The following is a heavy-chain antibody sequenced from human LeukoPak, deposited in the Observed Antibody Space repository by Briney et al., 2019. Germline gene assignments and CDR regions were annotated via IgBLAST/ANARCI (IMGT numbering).Heavy chain of an antibody. CDR3: AKFGNSWFFYDY. V-gene: IGHV3-23*01. CDR2: ISGSGGST. CDR1: GLTFSSFA. J-gene: IGHJ4*02. Sequence: PGGSLRLSCAASGLTFSSFAMNWVRQAPGKGLEWVSGISGSGGSTFYADSVKGRFTISRDNSKNTLYLQMNSLRAEDTAVYYCAKFGNSWFFYDYWGQGTLVTVSS. D-gene: IGHD6-13*01.